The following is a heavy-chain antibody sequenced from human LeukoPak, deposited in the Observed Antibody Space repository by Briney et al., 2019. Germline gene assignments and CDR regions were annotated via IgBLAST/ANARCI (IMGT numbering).Heavy chain of an antibody. CDR2: ISHDGSNQ. CDR1: GFIFSTYA. Sequence: GGSLRLSCAASGFIFSTYAMNWVRQAPGKGLEWVAVISHDGSNQYYADSVKGRFTISRDNSKNTLYLQMNSLRAEDTAVYYCAQRGGLDFWGQGTLVPVSS. J-gene: IGHJ4*02. V-gene: IGHV3-30*04. CDR3: AQRGGLDF. D-gene: IGHD3-16*01.